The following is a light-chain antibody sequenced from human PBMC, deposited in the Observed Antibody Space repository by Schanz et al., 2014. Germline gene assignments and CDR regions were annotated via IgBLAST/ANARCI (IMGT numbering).Light chain of an antibody. CDR3: CSYAGSYTLV. V-gene: IGLV2-8*01. Sequence: QSALTQPPSASGSPGQSVTFSCTGTSSDVGGYNYVSWYQQHPGKAPKLMIYEVSKRPSGVPDRFSGSKSGNTASLTISGLQADDEADYYCCSYAGSYTLVFGGGTKLTVL. CDR1: SSDVGGYNY. CDR2: EVS. J-gene: IGLJ3*02.